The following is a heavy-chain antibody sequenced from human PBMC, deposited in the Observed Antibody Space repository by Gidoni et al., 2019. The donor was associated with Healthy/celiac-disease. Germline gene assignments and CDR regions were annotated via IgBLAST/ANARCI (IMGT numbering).Heavy chain of an antibody. D-gene: IGHD3-9*01. CDR1: GFTFSCYG. J-gene: IGHJ4*02. CDR3: AKDFKLGYFDWLGGPDY. CDR2: ISYDGSNK. V-gene: IGHV3-30*18. Sequence: QVQLVESEGGVVQPGRSLRLSCAASGFTFSCYGMHWVRQAPGKGLEWVAVISYDGSNKYYADSVKGRFTISRDNSKNSLYLQMNSLRPEDTAVYYCAKDFKLGYFDWLGGPDYWGQGTLVTVSS.